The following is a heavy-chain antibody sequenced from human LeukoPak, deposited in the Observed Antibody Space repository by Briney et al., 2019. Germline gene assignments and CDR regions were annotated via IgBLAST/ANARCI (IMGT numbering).Heavy chain of an antibody. V-gene: IGHV1-2*02. CDR3: ARDRDAGVGVVRDYYYMGV. J-gene: IGHJ6*03. D-gene: IGHD3-3*01. CDR2: INPNSGAT. CDR1: GYTFTDYY. Sequence: ASVKVSCKASGYTFTDYYMHWVRQDPGQGLEWMGWINPNSGATNYAQKFQGRVTMTRDSSISTAYMDLSRLRSDDTAVYHCARDRDAGVGVVRDYYYMGVWGKGTSVTVSS.